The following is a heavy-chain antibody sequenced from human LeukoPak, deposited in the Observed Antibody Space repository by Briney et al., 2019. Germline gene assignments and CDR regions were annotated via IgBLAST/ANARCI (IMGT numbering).Heavy chain of an antibody. D-gene: IGHD3-16*01. CDR3: ARDVNYAFDY. CDR2: ISANSGNT. J-gene: IGHJ4*02. Sequence: ASVKVSCKPSGYSFTRNGISWVRQAPGQGLEWMAWISANSGNTNYAQNFLDRVTLTTDTSTSTAYMELRSLRSDDPAVYYCARDVNYAFDYWGQGTLVTVSS. CDR1: GYSFTRNG. V-gene: IGHV1-18*01.